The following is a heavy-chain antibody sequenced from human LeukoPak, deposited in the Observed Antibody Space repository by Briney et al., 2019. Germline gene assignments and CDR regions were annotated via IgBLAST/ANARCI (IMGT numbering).Heavy chain of an antibody. CDR2: INXSGXT. D-gene: IGHD2-15*01. V-gene: IGHV4-34*01. J-gene: IGHJ4*02. Sequence: SQTLPLTCAVYGGSFSGYYWSWIRQPPGKGLEWIGXINXSGXTNYNPSLKXXVTISVDTSKNQFSLKLSSVTAADTAVYYCAXXXXAALWGQGTLVXXSS. CDR1: GGSFSGYY. CDR3: AXXXXAAL.